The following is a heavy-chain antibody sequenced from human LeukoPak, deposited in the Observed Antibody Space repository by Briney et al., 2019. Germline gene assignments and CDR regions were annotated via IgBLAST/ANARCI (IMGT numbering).Heavy chain of an antibody. CDR1: GGSISSYY. V-gene: IGHV4-59*01. Sequence: PSETLSLTCTVSGGSISSYYWSWIRQPPGKGLEWIGYIYYSGSTNYNPSLKSRVTISVDTSKNQFSLKLSSVTAADTAVYYCVRGAARYYYYYMDVWGKGTTVTVSS. CDR3: VRGAARYYYYYMDV. CDR2: IYYSGST. J-gene: IGHJ6*03.